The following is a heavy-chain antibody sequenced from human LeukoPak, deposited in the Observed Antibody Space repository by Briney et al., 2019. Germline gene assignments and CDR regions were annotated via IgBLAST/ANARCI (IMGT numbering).Heavy chain of an antibody. CDR2: ISGSGGST. CDR1: GFTFSSYA. D-gene: IGHD3-22*01. V-gene: IGHV3-23*01. J-gene: IGHJ4*02. CDR3: AKDRSRITMIVVVTFFDY. Sequence: PGGSLRLSCAASGFTFSSYAMSWVRQAPGKGLEWVSAISGSGGSTYYADSVKGRFTISRDNSKNTLYPQMNSLRAEDTAVYYCAKDRSRITMIVVVTFFDYWGQGPLVTVSS.